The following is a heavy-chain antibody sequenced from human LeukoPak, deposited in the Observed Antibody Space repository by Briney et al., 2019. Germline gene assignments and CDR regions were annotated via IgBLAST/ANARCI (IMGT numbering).Heavy chain of an antibody. J-gene: IGHJ4*02. CDR1: GFTFSTYR. Sequence: GGSLRLSCAASGFTFSTYRMHWVRQAPGKGLVWVARINPNSRIITYADSVKGRFTISRDNAKNTVYLQMNSLLAEDTAVYYCVRDLVLVDTPGDDFDYWGQGTLVTVSS. D-gene: IGHD2-8*02. CDR2: INPNSRII. V-gene: IGHV3-74*03. CDR3: VRDLVLVDTPGDDFDY.